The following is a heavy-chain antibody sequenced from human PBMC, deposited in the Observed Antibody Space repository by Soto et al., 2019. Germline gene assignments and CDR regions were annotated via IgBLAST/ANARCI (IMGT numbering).Heavy chain of an antibody. CDR2: ISYDGSNK. CDR1: GFTFSSYG. CDR3: AKEGYYYSSGYWLGSYYYYYGMDV. D-gene: IGHD3-22*01. J-gene: IGHJ6*02. Sequence: SLRLSCAASGFTFSSYGMHWVRQAPGKGLEWVAVISYDGSNKYYADSVKGRFTISRDNSKNTLYLQMNSLRAEDTAVYYCAKEGYYYSSGYWLGSYYYYYGMDVWGQGTTVTVSS. V-gene: IGHV3-30*18.